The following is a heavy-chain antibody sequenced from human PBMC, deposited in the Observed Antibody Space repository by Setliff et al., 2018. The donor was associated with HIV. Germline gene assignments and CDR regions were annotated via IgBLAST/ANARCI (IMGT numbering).Heavy chain of an antibody. CDR3: ARGGDWDYNYYMDV. Sequence: PSQTLSLTCAISGDSVSSNTAAWNWIRQSPSRGLEWLGRTYHRSKWSNDYAVSVKSRITINPDTSKNQFSLQLNSVTPEDTAVYFCARGGDWDYNYYMDVWDKGTTVTVSS. V-gene: IGHV6-1*01. D-gene: IGHD3-16*01. CDR2: TYHRSKWSN. CDR1: GDSVSSNTAA. J-gene: IGHJ6*03.